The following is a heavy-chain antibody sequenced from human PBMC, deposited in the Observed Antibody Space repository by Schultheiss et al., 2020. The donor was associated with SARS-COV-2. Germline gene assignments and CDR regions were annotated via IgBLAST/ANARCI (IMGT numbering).Heavy chain of an antibody. CDR2: INHSGST. J-gene: IGHJ6*02. CDR1: GGSFSGYY. D-gene: IGHD6-19*01. V-gene: IGHV4-34*01. Sequence: SETLSLTCVVYGGSFSGYYWSWIRQPPGKGLEWIGEINHSGSTNYNPSLKSRVTISVDTSKNQFSLKLSSVTAADTAVYYCARPSSGWYGVRLGMDVWGQGTTVTVSS. CDR3: ARPSSGWYGVRLGMDV.